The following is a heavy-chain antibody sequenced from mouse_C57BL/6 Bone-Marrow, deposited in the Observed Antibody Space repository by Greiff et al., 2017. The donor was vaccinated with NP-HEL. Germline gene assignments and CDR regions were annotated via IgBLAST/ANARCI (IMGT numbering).Heavy chain of an antibody. CDR3: ARDDGYYAWVAY. D-gene: IGHD2-3*01. Sequence: VQLQQSGAELARPGASVKLSCKASGYTFTSYGISWVKQRTGQGLEWIGEIYPRSGNTYYNEKFKGKATLTADKSSSTAYMELSSLTSEDSAVYFCARDDGYYAWVAYWGQGTLVTVSA. J-gene: IGHJ3*01. CDR1: GYTFTSYG. CDR2: IYPRSGNT. V-gene: IGHV1-81*01.